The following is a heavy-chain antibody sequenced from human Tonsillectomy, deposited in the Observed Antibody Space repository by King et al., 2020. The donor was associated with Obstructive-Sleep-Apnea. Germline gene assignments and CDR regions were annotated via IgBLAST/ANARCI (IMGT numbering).Heavy chain of an antibody. D-gene: IGHD5-12*01. CDR2: IGTAGDT. Sequence: VQLVESGGGLVQPGGSLRLSCAASGFTFSNYDMHWVRQATGKSLEWVSAIGTAGDTYYPGSVKGRFTISRENAKNSLYLQMNSLRAGDTAVYYCARAGYSGYADAFDIWGQGTMVTVSS. J-gene: IGHJ3*02. CDR3: ARAGYSGYADAFDI. V-gene: IGHV3-13*01. CDR1: GFTFSNYD.